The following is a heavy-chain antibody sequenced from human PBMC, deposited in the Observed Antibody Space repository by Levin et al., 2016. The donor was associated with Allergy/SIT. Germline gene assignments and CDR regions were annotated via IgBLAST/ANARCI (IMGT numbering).Heavy chain of an antibody. D-gene: IGHD3-10*01. V-gene: IGHV3-64D*09. CDR2: IRDNGGYT. J-gene: IGHJ4*02. CDR3: VKGGRLLWFADRYYFDY. Sequence: GESLKISCSASGFTFSSYAMHWVRQAPGKGLEFVSAIRDNGGYTHYAVPVKGRFTISRDNSKNTLYLLMSSLRAEDTAVYYCVKGGRLLWFADRYYFDYWGQGTLVTVSS. CDR1: GFTFSSYA.